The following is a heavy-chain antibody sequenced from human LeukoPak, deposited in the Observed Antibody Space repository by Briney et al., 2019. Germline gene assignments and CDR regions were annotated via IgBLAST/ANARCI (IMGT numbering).Heavy chain of an antibody. J-gene: IGHJ4*02. V-gene: IGHV3-74*01. D-gene: IGHD3-10*01. CDR2: INSDGSST. Sequence: GGSLRLSCAASGFTFSRNWMHWVRQAPGKGLVWVSRINSDGSSTRYADSAKGRFTISRDNAKNTLYLQMNSLGAEDTAVHFCTRESYNDGNFDYWGQGTLVTVSS. CDR3: TRESYNDGNFDY. CDR1: GFTFSRNW.